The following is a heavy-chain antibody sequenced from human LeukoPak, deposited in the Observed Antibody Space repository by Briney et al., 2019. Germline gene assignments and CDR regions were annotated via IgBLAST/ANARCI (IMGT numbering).Heavy chain of an antibody. CDR3: ASIAAAGTRIYYFDY. CDR2: INPNSGGT. J-gene: IGHJ4*02. V-gene: IGHV1-2*02. Sequence: ASVKVSCKASGYTFTGYYIHWVRQAPGQGLEWMGWINPNSGGTNYAQKFQGRVTMTRDTSISTAYMELSRLRSDDTAVYYCASIAAAGTRIYYFDYWGQGTLVTVSS. CDR1: GYTFTGYY. D-gene: IGHD6-13*01.